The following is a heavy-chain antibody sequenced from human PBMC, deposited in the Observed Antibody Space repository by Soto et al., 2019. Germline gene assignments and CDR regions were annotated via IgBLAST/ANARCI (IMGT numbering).Heavy chain of an antibody. J-gene: IGHJ6*02. CDR3: AKDRYYGGNIGAYGMDV. CDR2: ISWNSGSI. Sequence: PGGSLIPSCAASGFTFYDYAMHWVRQAPGKGLEWVSGISWNSGSIGYADSVKGRFTISRDNAKDSLYLQMNSLRAEDTALYYCAKDRYYGGNIGAYGMDVWGQGTTVTVSS. D-gene: IGHD4-17*01. CDR1: GFTFYDYA. V-gene: IGHV3-9*01.